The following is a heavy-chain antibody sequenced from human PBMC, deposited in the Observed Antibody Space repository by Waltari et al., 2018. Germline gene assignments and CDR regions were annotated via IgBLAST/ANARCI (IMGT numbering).Heavy chain of an antibody. J-gene: IGHJ4*02. CDR2: IYYSGST. CDR3: ARVGDGYNSAHPLY. D-gene: IGHD1-1*01. Sequence: QVQLQESGPGLVKPSETLSLTCTVSGGSISSNYWSWIRQPPGKGLEWIGYIYYSGSTNYNPSLKSRVTISVDTSKNQFSLKLSSVTAADTAVYYCARVGDGYNSAHPLYWGQGTLVTVSS. V-gene: IGHV4-59*01. CDR1: GGSISSNY.